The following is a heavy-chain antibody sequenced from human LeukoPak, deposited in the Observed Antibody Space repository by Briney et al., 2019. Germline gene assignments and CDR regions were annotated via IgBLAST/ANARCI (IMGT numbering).Heavy chain of an antibody. CDR3: AREIVHSSGSYNWFDP. V-gene: IGHV1-18*01. D-gene: IGHD6-19*01. CDR1: GYTFTSYG. J-gene: IGHJ5*02. CDR2: ISAYNGNT. Sequence: ASVKVSCKASGYTFTSYGISWVRQAPGQGLEWMGWISAYNGNTNYAQKFQGRVTTTRDTSISTAYMELSRLRSDDTAVYYCAREIVHSSGSYNWFDPWGQGTLVTVSS.